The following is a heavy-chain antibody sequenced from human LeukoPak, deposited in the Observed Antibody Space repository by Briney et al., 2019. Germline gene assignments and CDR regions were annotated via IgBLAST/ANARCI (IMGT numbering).Heavy chain of an antibody. J-gene: IGHJ4*02. CDR3: ARHYYGDVYYFDF. CDR2: FYYSGTS. V-gene: IGHV4-59*08. CDR1: DGSISVWY. Sequence: SETLSLTCTVTDGSISVWYWSWIRQSPGKGLEWIAYFYYSGTSRYNLSLKGRVTVSGDTSKNQLSLKVTSVTAADTAVYYCARHYYGDVYYFDFWGQGTLVTVSS. D-gene: IGHD4-17*01.